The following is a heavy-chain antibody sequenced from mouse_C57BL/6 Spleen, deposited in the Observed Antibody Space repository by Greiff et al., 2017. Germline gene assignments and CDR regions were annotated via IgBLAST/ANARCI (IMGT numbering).Heavy chain of an antibody. D-gene: IGHD2-1*01. CDR2: INPNYGTT. CDR3: ARMLYGNYENWYFDV. Sequence: VQLKQSGPELVKPGASVKISCKASGYSFTDYNMNWVKQSNGMSLEWIGVINPNYGTTSSNQKFKGKATLTVDQSSSTAYMQLNSLTSEDSAVYYCARMLYGNYENWYFDVWGTGTTVTVSS. J-gene: IGHJ1*03. V-gene: IGHV1-39*01. CDR1: GYSFTDYN.